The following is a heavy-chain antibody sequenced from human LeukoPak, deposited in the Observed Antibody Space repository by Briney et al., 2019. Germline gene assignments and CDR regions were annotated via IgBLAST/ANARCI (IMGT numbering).Heavy chain of an antibody. D-gene: IGHD3-10*01. J-gene: IGHJ4*02. Sequence: SETLSLTCTVSGGSISAYYWSWIRQPPGKGLEWIGYIYSSGSSHYNPSLKSRVTISVDTSKNQFSLKLSSVTAADTAVYYCARSGGYGSGTSYWGQGTLVTVSS. CDR1: GGSISAYY. CDR2: IYSSGSS. V-gene: IGHV4-59*01. CDR3: ARSGGYGSGTSY.